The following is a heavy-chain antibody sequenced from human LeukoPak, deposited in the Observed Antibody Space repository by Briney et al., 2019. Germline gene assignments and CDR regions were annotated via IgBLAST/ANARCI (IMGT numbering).Heavy chain of an antibody. Sequence: PSETLSLTCAVYGGSFSGYYWSWIRQPPGKGLEWIGEINNSGSTNYNPSLKSRVTISVDTSKNQFSLKLSSVTAADTAVYYCARARRSKGGWFDPWGQGTLVTVSS. V-gene: IGHV4-34*01. CDR3: ARARRSKGGWFDP. J-gene: IGHJ5*02. CDR1: GGSFSGYY. CDR2: INNSGST. D-gene: IGHD1-14*01.